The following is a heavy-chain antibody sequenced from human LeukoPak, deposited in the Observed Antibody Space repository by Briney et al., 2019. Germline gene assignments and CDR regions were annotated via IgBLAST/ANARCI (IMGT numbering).Heavy chain of an antibody. V-gene: IGHV4-59*01. CDR1: AGSISSYY. D-gene: IGHD6-13*01. CDR2: IYYSGST. Sequence: SETLSLTCTVSAGSISSYYWSWIRQPPGKGLEWIGYIYYSGSTNYNPSLKSRVTISVDTSKNQFSLKLSSVTAADTAVYYCAREAAAAAPFDYWGQGTLVTVSS. CDR3: AREAAAAAPFDY. J-gene: IGHJ4*02.